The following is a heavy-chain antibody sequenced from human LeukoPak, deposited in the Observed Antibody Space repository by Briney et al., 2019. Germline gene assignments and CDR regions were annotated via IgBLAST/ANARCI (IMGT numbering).Heavy chain of an antibody. D-gene: IGHD1-14*01. J-gene: IGHJ4*02. V-gene: IGHV4-59*08. CDR2: IYYSGST. CDR3: ARHTGYLDY. CDR1: GGSISSYY. Sequence: PSETLSLTCTVSGGSISSYYWSWIWQPPGKGLEWIGYIYYSGSTNYNPSLKSRVTISVDTSKNQLSLKLSSVTAADTAVYYCARHTGYLDYWGQGTLVTVSS.